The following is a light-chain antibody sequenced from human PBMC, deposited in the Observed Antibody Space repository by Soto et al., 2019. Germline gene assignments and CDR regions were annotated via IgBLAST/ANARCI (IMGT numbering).Light chain of an antibody. J-gene: IGKJ4*01. Sequence: EIVLTQSPATLSLSPGERATLSFTTSQSVSIFLAWYQQKPGQAPRLLIYDASNRATGIPARFSGSGSGTDFTLTISSLEPEDSAIYYCQQRSNWLAFGGGTNVDIK. V-gene: IGKV3-11*01. CDR3: QQRSNWLA. CDR1: QSVSIF. CDR2: DAS.